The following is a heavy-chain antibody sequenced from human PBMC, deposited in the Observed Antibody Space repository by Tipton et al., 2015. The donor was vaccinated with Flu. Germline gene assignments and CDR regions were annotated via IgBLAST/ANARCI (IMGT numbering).Heavy chain of an antibody. V-gene: IGHV4-61*02. D-gene: IGHD5-12*01. CDR2: INTSGTT. Sequence: TLSLTCTVTAGSFSSGTYYWSWIRQPAGKGLEWIGRINTSGTTNYNSSLKSRITISVDTSKNQFSLKLSSVTAADTAVYYCARGGVSNSGYRNWGQGTLVTVSS. J-gene: IGHJ4*02. CDR1: AGSFSSGTYY. CDR3: ARGGVSNSGYRN.